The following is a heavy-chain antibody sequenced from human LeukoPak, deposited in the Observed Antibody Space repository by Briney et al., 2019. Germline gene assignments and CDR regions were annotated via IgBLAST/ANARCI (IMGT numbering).Heavy chain of an antibody. CDR1: GFTVSSNY. CDR3: ASDYGDYDAFDI. Sequence: GGSLRLSVEASGFTVSSNYMSWVRQAPGKGREWVSVIYSGGSTYYADSVKGRFTISRDNSKNTLYLQMNSLRAEDTAVYYCASDYGDYDAFDIWGQGTMVTVSS. V-gene: IGHV3-53*01. J-gene: IGHJ3*02. CDR2: IYSGGST. D-gene: IGHD4-17*01.